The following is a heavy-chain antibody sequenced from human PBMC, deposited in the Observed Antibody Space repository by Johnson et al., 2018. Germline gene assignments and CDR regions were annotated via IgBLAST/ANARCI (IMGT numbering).Heavy chain of an antibody. D-gene: IGHD2-15*01. Sequence: VQLGESGGGLVKPRGSLRLSCAASGFTFSSYSMNWVRQAPGKGLEWVSSISSSSRYIYYADSVKGRITISRDNAKNSLFLQMNSLRAEDTAVYYCARDPGSSTGEYFQHWGQGTL. CDR3: ARDPGSSTGEYFQH. CDR2: ISSSSRYI. J-gene: IGHJ1*01. CDR1: GFTFSSYS. V-gene: IGHV3-21*01.